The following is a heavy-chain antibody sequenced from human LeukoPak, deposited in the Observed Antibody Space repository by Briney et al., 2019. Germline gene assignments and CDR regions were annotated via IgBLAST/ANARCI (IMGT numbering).Heavy chain of an antibody. Sequence: GGSLRLSCAASGFTFSSYAMHWVRQAPGKGLEWVAVIPYDGSNKYYADSVKGRFTISRDNSKNTLYLQMNSLRAEGTAVYYCARQVGATYLDYWGQGTLVTVSS. CDR1: GFTFSSYA. V-gene: IGHV3-30*04. CDR2: IPYDGSNK. CDR3: ARQVGATYLDY. J-gene: IGHJ4*02. D-gene: IGHD1-26*01.